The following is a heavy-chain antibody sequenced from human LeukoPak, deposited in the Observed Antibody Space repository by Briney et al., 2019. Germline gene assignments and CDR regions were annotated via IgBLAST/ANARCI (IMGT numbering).Heavy chain of an antibody. CDR1: GYTFTSYY. J-gene: IGHJ4*02. V-gene: IGHV1-46*01. Sequence: GASVKVSCKASGYTFTSYYMHWVRQAPGQGLEWMGIINPSGGSTSYAQKFQGRVTMTRDMSTSTVYMELSSLRSEDAAVYYCARDAEVGATHFDYWGQGTLVTVSS. D-gene: IGHD1-26*01. CDR3: ARDAEVGATHFDY. CDR2: INPSGGST.